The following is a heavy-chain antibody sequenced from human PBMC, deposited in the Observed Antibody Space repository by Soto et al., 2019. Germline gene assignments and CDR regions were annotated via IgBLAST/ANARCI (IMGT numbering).Heavy chain of an antibody. V-gene: IGHV1-18*01. D-gene: IGHD3-22*01. Sequence: QVQLVQSGAELKKPGASVKVSCKASGYTFTSYGITWVRQAPGQGPEWMGWISGYNDDTNYAQKFQGRVTMTTDTSTSTGYMELRSLGSDDTAVYYCARDQRYSYDNGGYYRWDHWGQGTLVTVSS. CDR1: GYTFTSYG. J-gene: IGHJ4*02. CDR3: ARDQRYSYDNGGYYRWDH. CDR2: ISGYNDDT.